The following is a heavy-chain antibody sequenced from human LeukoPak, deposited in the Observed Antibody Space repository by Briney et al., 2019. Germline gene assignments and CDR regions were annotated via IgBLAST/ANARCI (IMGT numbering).Heavy chain of an antibody. CDR1: GYTFTGYY. D-gene: IGHD3-22*01. CDR3: ARGQYYYDSSGYHGAFDI. CDR2: INPSGGST. J-gene: IGHJ3*02. Sequence: AASVKVSCKASGYTFTGYYIHWVRQAPGQGLEWMGIINPSGGSTSYAQKFQGRVTMTRDTSTSTVYMELSSLRSEDTAVYYCARGQYYYDSSGYHGAFDIWGQGTMVTVSS. V-gene: IGHV1-46*01.